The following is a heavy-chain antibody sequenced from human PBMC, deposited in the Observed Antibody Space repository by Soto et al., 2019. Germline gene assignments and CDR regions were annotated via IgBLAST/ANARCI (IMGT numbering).Heavy chain of an antibody. Sequence: EVQLLESGGGLVRPGGSLRLSCAGSGFTFINYAMNWVRQAPGKGLEWVSTISGGGDAPFFADSVRGRFTISRDNSKNTVTLQMNNLGDDDTAVYFCARKVPGSTSRPDYWYFDLWGRGTLVTVSS. CDR2: ISGGGDAP. D-gene: IGHD3-10*01. V-gene: IGHV3-23*01. CDR3: ARKVPGSTSRPDYWYFDL. CDR1: GFTFINYA. J-gene: IGHJ2*01.